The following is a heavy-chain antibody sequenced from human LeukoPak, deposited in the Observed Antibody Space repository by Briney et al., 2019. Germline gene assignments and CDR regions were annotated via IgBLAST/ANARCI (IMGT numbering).Heavy chain of an antibody. CDR3: ARDGVGYYDSSGYYYFQH. Sequence: ASAKVSCKASGYTFTGYYMHWVRQAPGQGLEWMGWINPNSGSTNYAQKFQGRVTMTRDTSISTAYMELSRLRSDDTAVYYCARDGVGYYDSSGYYYFQHWGQGTLVTVSS. V-gene: IGHV1-2*02. J-gene: IGHJ1*01. CDR1: GYTFTGYY. CDR2: INPNSGST. D-gene: IGHD3-22*01.